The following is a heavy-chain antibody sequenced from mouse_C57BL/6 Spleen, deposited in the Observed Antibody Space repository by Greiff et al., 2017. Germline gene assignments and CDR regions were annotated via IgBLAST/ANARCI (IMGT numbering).Heavy chain of an antibody. CDR3: ARLHYGSSYFDY. CDR1: GYTFTSYW. CDR2: IDPSDSYT. Sequence: VQLQQPGAELVMPGASVKLSCKASGYTFTSYWMHWVKQRPGQGLEWIGEIDPSDSYTNYNQKFKGKSTLTVDKSSSTAYMQLSSLTSEDSAVYYCARLHYGSSYFDYWGQSTTLTVSS. D-gene: IGHD1-1*01. V-gene: IGHV1-69*01. J-gene: IGHJ2*01.